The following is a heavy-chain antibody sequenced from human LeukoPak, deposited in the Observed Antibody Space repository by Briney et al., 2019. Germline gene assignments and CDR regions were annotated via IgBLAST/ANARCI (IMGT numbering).Heavy chain of an antibody. D-gene: IGHD5-24*01. CDR2: MNPNSGNT. CDR1: GYTFTRYD. V-gene: IGHV1-8*01. Sequence: ASVKVSCKASGYTFTRYDINWVRQATGQGLEWMGWMNPNSGNTGYAQKFQGRVTMTRNTSISTAYMELSSLRSEDTAVYYCARLARRDGYNFDYWGRGTLVTVSS. J-gene: IGHJ4*02. CDR3: ARLARRDGYNFDY.